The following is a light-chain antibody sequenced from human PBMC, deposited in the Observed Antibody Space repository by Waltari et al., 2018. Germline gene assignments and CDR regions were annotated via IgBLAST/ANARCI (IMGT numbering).Light chain of an antibody. V-gene: IGLV2-23*01. CDR3: CSFAGSSPHVV. J-gene: IGLJ2*01. Sequence: QSALTQPASVSGSPGQSITISCTGTSSDVGTYNLVSWYQHHPGQAPKLMIYESTKRRSEVATRLSGSKSGNAAALTIPGLKAEDEADYYCCSFAGSSPHVVFGGGTKLTVL. CDR2: EST. CDR1: SSDVGTYNL.